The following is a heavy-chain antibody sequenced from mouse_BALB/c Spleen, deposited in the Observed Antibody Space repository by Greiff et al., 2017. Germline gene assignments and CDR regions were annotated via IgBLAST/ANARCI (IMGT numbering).Heavy chain of an antibody. CDR2: INPYNDGT. Sequence: VQLQQSGPELVKPGASVKMSCKASGYTFTSYVMHWVKQKPGQGLEWIGYINPYNDGTKYNEKFKGKATLTSDKSSSTAYMELSSLTSEDSAVYYCAKDYYGPLYWYFDVWGAGTTVTVSS. D-gene: IGHD1-1*01. V-gene: IGHV1-14*01. J-gene: IGHJ1*01. CDR3: AKDYYGPLYWYFDV. CDR1: GYTFTSYV.